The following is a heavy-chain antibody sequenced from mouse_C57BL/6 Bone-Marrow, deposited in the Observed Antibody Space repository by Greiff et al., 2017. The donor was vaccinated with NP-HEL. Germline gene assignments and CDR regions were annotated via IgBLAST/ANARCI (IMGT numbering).Heavy chain of an antibody. J-gene: IGHJ4*01. CDR1: GYSITSGYD. Sequence: VQLKESGPGMVKPSQSLSLTCTVTGYSITSGYDWHWIRHFPGNKLEWMGYISYSGSTNYNPSLKSRISITHDTSKNHFFLKLNSVTTEDTATYYCARGGYYYGSSYDAMDYWGQGTSVTVSS. CDR3: ARGGYYYGSSYDAMDY. CDR2: ISYSGST. D-gene: IGHD1-1*01. V-gene: IGHV3-1*01.